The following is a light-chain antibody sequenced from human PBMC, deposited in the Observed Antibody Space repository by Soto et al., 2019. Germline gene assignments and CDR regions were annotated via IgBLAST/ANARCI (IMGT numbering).Light chain of an antibody. CDR3: QQHNDWPT. Sequence: EIVLTQSPATLSLSPGERATLSCRASQSVSSYLAWYQQKPGQAPRLLIYDASNRATGIPARFSGSGSGTDFILTISSVESEDFAIYYCQQHNDWPTFGQGTRLEIK. CDR2: DAS. V-gene: IGKV3-11*01. CDR1: QSVSSY. J-gene: IGKJ5*01.